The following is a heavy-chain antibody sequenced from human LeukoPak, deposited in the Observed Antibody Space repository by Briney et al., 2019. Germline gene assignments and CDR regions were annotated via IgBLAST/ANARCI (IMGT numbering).Heavy chain of an antibody. D-gene: IGHD6-19*01. CDR2: IYYSGST. CDR1: GGSVSSGSYY. Sequence: SETLSLTCTVSGGSVSSGSYYWSWIRQSPGKGLEWIGYIYYSGSTYYNPSLKSRVTISVDTSKNQFSLRLSSVTAADTAVYFCAREYSSAWAHFDYWGQGTLVTVSS. J-gene: IGHJ4*02. V-gene: IGHV4-61*01. CDR3: AREYSSAWAHFDY.